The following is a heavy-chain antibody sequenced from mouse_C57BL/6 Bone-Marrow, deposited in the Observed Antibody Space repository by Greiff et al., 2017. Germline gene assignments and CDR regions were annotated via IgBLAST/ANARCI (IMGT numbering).Heavy chain of an antibody. Sequence: VQLLQSGAELVRPGASVKLSCTASGFNIKDDYMHWVKQRPEQGLEWIGWIDPENGDTEYASKFQGKATITADTSSNTAYLQLSSLTSEDTAVYYCTSITTVAYYAMDYWGQGTSVTVSS. J-gene: IGHJ4*01. D-gene: IGHD1-1*01. V-gene: IGHV14-4*01. CDR3: TSITTVAYYAMDY. CDR1: GFNIKDDY. CDR2: IDPENGDT.